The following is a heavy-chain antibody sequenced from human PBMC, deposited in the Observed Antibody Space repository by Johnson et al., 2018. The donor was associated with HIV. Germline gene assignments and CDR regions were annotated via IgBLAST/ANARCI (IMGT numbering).Heavy chain of an antibody. J-gene: IGHJ3*02. Sequence: VQLVESGGGLVKPGGSLRLSCAASGFTFNDYYMTWIRQAPGKGLESISYISSSGRTIYYADSVKGRFTISRDNSKNTLYLQMNSLRAEDTAVYYCAKGGSAVAVAFDIWGQGTMVTVSS. D-gene: IGHD6-19*01. CDR2: ISSSGRTI. CDR1: GFTFNDYY. V-gene: IGHV3-11*04. CDR3: AKGGSAVAVAFDI.